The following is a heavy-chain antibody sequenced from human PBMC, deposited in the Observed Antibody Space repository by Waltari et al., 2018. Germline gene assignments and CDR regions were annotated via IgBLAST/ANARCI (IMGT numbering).Heavy chain of an antibody. CDR3: ARDLGRGLFLDS. CDR1: W. Sequence: WWGWVRQSTDKGLEWIGQVHRNGRTNYNPSLASRAIVSLDSSMNQFSLRILSATAADTAVYYCARDLGRGLFLDSWGQGTLVTVSP. J-gene: IGHJ4*02. D-gene: IGHD2-15*01. V-gene: IGHV4-4*02. CDR2: VHRNGRT.